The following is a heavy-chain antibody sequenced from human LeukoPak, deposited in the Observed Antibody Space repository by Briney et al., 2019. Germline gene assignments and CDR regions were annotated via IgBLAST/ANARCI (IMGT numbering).Heavy chain of an antibody. CDR3: AREKMGTTALDAFDI. D-gene: IGHD1-26*01. V-gene: IGHV3-11*04. CDR1: GFTFSDYY. CDR2: ISSSGSTI. Sequence: GGSLRLSCAASGFTFSDYYMSWIRQAPGKGLEWVSYISSSGSTIYYADSVKGRFTISRDNAKNSLYLQMNSLRPEDTAVYYCAREKMGTTALDAFDIWGQGTMVTVSS. J-gene: IGHJ3*02.